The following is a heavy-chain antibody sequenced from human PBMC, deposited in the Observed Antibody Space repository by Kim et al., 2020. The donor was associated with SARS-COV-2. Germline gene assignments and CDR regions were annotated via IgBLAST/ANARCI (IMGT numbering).Heavy chain of an antibody. J-gene: IGHJ6*02. D-gene: IGHD6-13*01. Sequence: ASVKVSCKASGYTFTGYYIHWVRQTPGQGLEWMGRINPNSGGTTYAQKFQGRVTMTRDTSISTAYMELSSLRSDDTAVYYCARVVAGSTSWYKEGQDYYYYGMDVWGQGTTVAVSS. CDR3: ARVVAGSTSWYKEGQDYYYYGMDV. CDR1: GYTFTGYY. CDR2: INPNSGGT. V-gene: IGHV1-2*06.